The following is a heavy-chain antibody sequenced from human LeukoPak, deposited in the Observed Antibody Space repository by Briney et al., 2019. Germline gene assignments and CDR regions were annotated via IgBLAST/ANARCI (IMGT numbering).Heavy chain of an antibody. Sequence: SGTLSLTCAVSGVSISSSAWWIWVRQPPGQGLEWIGEIHRDGRTRYNPSLKSRVTMSIDYSKNQFSLKVSSVTAADTAIYYCGKTDIYFNPIDYWGPGSLVTVSS. V-gene: IGHV4-4*02. D-gene: IGHD3-10*01. CDR3: GKTDIYFNPIDY. CDR1: GVSISSSAW. J-gene: IGHJ4*02. CDR2: IHRDGRT.